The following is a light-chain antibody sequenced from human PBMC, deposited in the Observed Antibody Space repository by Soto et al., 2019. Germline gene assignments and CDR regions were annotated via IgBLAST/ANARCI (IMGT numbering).Light chain of an antibody. V-gene: IGLV2-14*01. J-gene: IGLJ2*01. CDR1: SSDLGDYNY. CDR2: AAS. CDR3: SSSTSTTTLS. Sequence: QSVLTQPASVSGSPGQSITISCTGTSSDLGDYNYVSWYQHHPGNAPKLIIYAASNRPPGVSNRFSGSKSGNTASLTISGLQAEDEAEYYCSSSTSTTTLSFGGGTKVTVL.